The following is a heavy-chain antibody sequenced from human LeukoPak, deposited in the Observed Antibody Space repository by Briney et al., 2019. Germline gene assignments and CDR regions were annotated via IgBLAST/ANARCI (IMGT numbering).Heavy chain of an antibody. CDR2: IDNSATST. D-gene: IGHD3-3*01. CDR1: SFTPSSHG. J-gene: IGHJ4*02. V-gene: IGHV3-21*01. Sequence: PGGSLRLSCAASSFTPSSHGMTWVRQAPGQGLEWVSTIDNSATSTYYADSVKGRFTISRDDTKNSLYLQLNSLRAEDTAVYYCAREGLRFLEWSSYYFDYWGLGTLVTVSS. CDR3: AREGLRFLEWSSYYFDY.